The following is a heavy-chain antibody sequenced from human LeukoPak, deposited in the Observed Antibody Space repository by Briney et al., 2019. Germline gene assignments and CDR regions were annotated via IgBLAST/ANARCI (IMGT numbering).Heavy chain of an antibody. V-gene: IGHV1-18*04. CDR3: ARDGYQLLLDAFDI. D-gene: IGHD2-2*01. Sequence: ASVKVSCKASGYTFTSYGISWVRQAPGQGLEWMGWISAYNGNTNYAQKLRGRVTMTTDTSTSTAYMELRSLRSDDTAVYYCARDGYQLLLDAFDIWGQGTMVTVSS. CDR2: ISAYNGNT. CDR1: GYTFTSYG. J-gene: IGHJ3*02.